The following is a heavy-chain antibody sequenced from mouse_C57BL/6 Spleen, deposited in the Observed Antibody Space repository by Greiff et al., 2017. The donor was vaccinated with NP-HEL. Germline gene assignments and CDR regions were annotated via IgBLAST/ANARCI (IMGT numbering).Heavy chain of an antibody. CDR1: GFTFSDYY. Sequence: EVNVVESEGGLVQPGSSMKLSCTASGFTFSDYYMAWVRQVPEKGLEWVANINYDGSSTYYLDSLKSRFIISRDNAKNILYLQMSSLKSEDTATYYCAREDSSGYVWFAYWGQGTLVTVSA. D-gene: IGHD3-2*02. J-gene: IGHJ3*01. CDR3: AREDSSGYVWFAY. V-gene: IGHV5-16*01. CDR2: INYDGSST.